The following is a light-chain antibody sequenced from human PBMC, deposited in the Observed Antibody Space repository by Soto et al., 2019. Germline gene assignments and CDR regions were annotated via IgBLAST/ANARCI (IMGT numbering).Light chain of an antibody. CDR1: QRVSSSY. Sequence: EIVLTQSPGTLSLSPGERAALSCRASQRVSSSYLAWYQQKPGQAPRLIIYGASSRATGIPDRFSGSGSGTDFTLTNSRLEPEDFAVYYCQQYGSSPLTFGGGTTVEIK. CDR3: QQYGSSPLT. V-gene: IGKV3-20*01. CDR2: GAS. J-gene: IGKJ4*01.